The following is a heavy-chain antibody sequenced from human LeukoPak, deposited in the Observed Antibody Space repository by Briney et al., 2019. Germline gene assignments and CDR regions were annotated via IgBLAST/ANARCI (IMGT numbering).Heavy chain of an antibody. Sequence: GGSLRLSCAGSGFTFSSHWMSWVRQAPGKGPEWVANIKQDGGEKYYVDSVKGRFTISRDNAKNSLYLQMNSLRAEDTAVYYCAKDGGATGAYYFDYWGQGTLVTVSS. CDR1: GFTFSSHW. CDR3: AKDGGATGAYYFDY. CDR2: IKQDGGEK. D-gene: IGHD1-26*01. J-gene: IGHJ4*02. V-gene: IGHV3-7*01.